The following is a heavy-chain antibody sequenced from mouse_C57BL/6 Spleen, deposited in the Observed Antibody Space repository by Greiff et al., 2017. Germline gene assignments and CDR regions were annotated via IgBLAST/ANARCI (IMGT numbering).Heavy chain of an antibody. Sequence: VQLQQSGPGMVKPSQSLSLTCTVTGYSITSGYDWHWIRHFPGNKLEWMGYISYSGSTNYNPSLKSRISITHDTSKNHFFLKLNSVTTEDTATYYCARRDYYSYYFDYWGQGTTLTVSS. CDR3: ARRDYYSYYFDY. D-gene: IGHD1-1*01. J-gene: IGHJ2*01. CDR2: ISYSGST. CDR1: GYSITSGYD. V-gene: IGHV3-1*01.